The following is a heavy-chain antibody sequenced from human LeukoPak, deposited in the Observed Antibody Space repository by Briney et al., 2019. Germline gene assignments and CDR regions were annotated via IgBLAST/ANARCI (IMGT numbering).Heavy chain of an antibody. V-gene: IGHV3-7*01. CDR2: IREDGSEK. CDR1: GFTFSRYW. CDR3: AKGTDFWSGYVFDY. D-gene: IGHD3-3*01. Sequence: GGSLRLSCAASGFTFSRYWMNWVRQAPGKGLEWVANIREDGSEKYYVDSVKGRFTISRDNSKNTLYLQMNSLRAEDTAVYYCAKGTDFWSGYVFDYWGQGTLVTVSS. J-gene: IGHJ4*02.